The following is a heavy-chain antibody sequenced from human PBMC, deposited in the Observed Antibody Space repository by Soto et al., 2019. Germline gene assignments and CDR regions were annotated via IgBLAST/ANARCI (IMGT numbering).Heavy chain of an antibody. V-gene: IGHV3-21*01. Sequence: EVQLVESGGGLVKPGGSLRLSCAASGFTFSSYSMNWVRQAPGKGLEWVSSITSSSSYIYYADSVKGRFTISRDNAKNSLYLQMNSLRAEDTAVYYCTRRGGYCYYFDYWGQGTLVTVSS. CDR3: TRRGGYCYYFDY. CDR2: ITSSSSYI. CDR1: GFTFSSYS. J-gene: IGHJ4*02. D-gene: IGHD5-18*01.